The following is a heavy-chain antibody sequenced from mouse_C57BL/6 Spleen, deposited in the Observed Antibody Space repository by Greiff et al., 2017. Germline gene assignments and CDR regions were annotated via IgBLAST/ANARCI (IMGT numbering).Heavy chain of an antibody. J-gene: IGHJ1*03. D-gene: IGHD2-3*01. Sequence: VQLQQSGAELARPGASVKLSCKASGYTFTSYGISWVKQRTGQGLEWIGEIYPRSGNTYYNEKFKGKATLTADKSSSTAYMELRSLTSEDSAVYFCARYYDGYYRYFDVWGTGTTGTVSS. CDR2: IYPRSGNT. CDR3: ARYYDGYYRYFDV. V-gene: IGHV1-81*01. CDR1: GYTFTSYG.